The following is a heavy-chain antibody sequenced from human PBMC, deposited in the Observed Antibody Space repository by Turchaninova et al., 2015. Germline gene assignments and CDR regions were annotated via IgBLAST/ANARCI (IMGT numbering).Heavy chain of an antibody. V-gene: IGHV2-70*04. D-gene: IGHD3-10*01. Sequence: STTEMRVSWIRQPPGKALEWLARIDGDGDQYYRTSLRTRLTISKDTSKNQVLLTSTNMDPVDTATYYCARMTMTGTGFDYWGQGSLVTVSS. J-gene: IGHJ4*01. CDR1: STTEMR. CDR2: IDGDGDQ. CDR3: ARMTMTGTGFDY.